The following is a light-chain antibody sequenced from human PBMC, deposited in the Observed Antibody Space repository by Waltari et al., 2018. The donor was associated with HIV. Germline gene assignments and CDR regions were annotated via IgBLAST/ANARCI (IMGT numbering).Light chain of an antibody. CDR3: CSYSGSGTLYV. J-gene: IGLJ1*01. V-gene: IGLV2-11*01. CDR1: SSDVGGYTF. Sequence: QSALTQPRSVSGSPGQSVPISCTGTSSDVGGYTFVSWYQHHPGKAPKLVISDVTNRPSGVPDRFSGSKSGNTASLTISGLQAEDEADYYCCSYSGSGTLYVFGTGTEVTVL. CDR2: DVT.